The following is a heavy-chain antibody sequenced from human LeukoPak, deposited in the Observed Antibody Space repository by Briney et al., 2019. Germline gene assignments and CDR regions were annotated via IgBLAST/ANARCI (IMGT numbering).Heavy chain of an antibody. CDR2: IHPSGSP. V-gene: IGHV4-61*02. CDR3: ARAVVWLPFDY. J-gene: IGHJ4*02. D-gene: IGHD2-15*01. CDR1: GDSSISGSYY. Sequence: SETLSLTCTVSGDSSISGSYYWSWIRRPAGKGLEWIGRIHPSGSPNYNPSLKSRVTISVDTSKNQFSLNLGSVTAADTAVYYCARAVVWLPFDYWGQGTLVTVSS.